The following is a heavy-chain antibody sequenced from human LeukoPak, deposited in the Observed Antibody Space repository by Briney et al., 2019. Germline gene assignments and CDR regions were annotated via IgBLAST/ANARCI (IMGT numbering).Heavy chain of an antibody. J-gene: IGHJ4*02. CDR1: GFTFSSYS. D-gene: IGHD6-19*01. V-gene: IGHV3-21*01. CDR2: ISSSSSYI. Sequence: PGGSLRLSCAASGFTFSSYSMNWVRQAPGKGLEWVSSISSSSSYIYYADSVKGRFTISRDNDKNSLYLQMNSLRAEDTAVYYCARAPGIAVAGLPYYFDYWGQGTLVTVSS. CDR3: ARAPGIAVAGLPYYFDY.